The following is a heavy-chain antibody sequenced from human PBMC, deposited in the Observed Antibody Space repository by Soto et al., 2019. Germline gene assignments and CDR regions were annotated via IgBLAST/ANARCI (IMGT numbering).Heavy chain of an antibody. CDR2: ISWDGGST. V-gene: IGHV3-43*01. J-gene: IGHJ5*02. D-gene: IGHD6-6*01. Sequence: EVQLVESGGVVVQPGGSLRLSCAASGFTFDDYTMHWVRQAPGKGLEWVSLISWDGGSTYYADSVKGRFTISRDNSKNSLYLQMNSLRTEDTALYYCAKDYSSSWQNWFDPWGQGTLVTVSS. CDR1: GFTFDDYT. CDR3: AKDYSSSWQNWFDP.